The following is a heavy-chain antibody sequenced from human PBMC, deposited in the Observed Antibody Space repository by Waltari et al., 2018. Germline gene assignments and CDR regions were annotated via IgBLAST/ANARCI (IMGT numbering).Heavy chain of an antibody. V-gene: IGHV1-69*13. D-gene: IGHD4-17*01. J-gene: IGHJ6*02. CDR3: ATGKRTVTTFRRAGDYYGMDV. Sequence: QVQLVRSGAEVKKPGSSVKVSCTASGGTFSSYAIGWVRSARGQGLEWRGGIIPIFGIANYAQKFQGRVTITADESTSTAYMELSSLRSEDTAVYYCATGKRTVTTFRRAGDYYGMDVWGQGTTVTVSS. CDR1: GGTFSSYA. CDR2: IIPIFGIA.